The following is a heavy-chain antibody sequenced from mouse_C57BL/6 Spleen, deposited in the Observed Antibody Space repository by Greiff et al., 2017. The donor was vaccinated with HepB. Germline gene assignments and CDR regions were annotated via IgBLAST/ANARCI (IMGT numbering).Heavy chain of an antibody. CDR1: GFTFTDYY. J-gene: IGHJ1*03. CDR2: IRNKANGYTT. Sequence: EVQRVESGGGLVQPGGSLSLSCAASGFTFTDYYMSWVRQPPGKALEWLGFIRNKANGYTTEYSASVKGRFTISRDNSQSILYLQMNALRAEDSATYYCARYKANPDWYFDVWGTGTTVTVSS. V-gene: IGHV7-3*01. CDR3: ARYKANPDWYFDV.